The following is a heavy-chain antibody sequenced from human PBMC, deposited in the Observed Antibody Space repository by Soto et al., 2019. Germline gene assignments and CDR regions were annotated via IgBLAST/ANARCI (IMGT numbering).Heavy chain of an antibody. V-gene: IGHV3-13*01. CDR3: ARVAQYYYYGMDV. Sequence: EVQLVESGGGLVQPGRSLRLSCAASGFTFSSYDMHWVRQATGKGLEWVSAIGTAGDTYYPGSVKGRFTISRENAKNSLYLQMNSLRAEDTAVYYCARVAQYYYYGMDVWGQGTTVTVSS. CDR1: GFTFSSYD. CDR2: IGTAGDT. J-gene: IGHJ6*02.